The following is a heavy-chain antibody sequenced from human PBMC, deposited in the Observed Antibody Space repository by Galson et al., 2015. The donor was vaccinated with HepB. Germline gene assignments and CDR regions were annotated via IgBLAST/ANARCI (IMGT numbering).Heavy chain of an antibody. CDR1: GSTLTELS. D-gene: IGHD3-22*01. CDR3: ATETYYYDSSGYWSLYY. CDR2: FDPEDGET. V-gene: IGHV1-24*01. J-gene: IGHJ4*02. Sequence: SVTVSCKVSGSTLTELSMHWVRQAPGKGLEWMGGFDPEDGETIYAQKFQGRVTMTEDTSTDTAYMELSSLRSEDTAVYYCATETYYYDSSGYWSLYYWGQGTLVTVSS.